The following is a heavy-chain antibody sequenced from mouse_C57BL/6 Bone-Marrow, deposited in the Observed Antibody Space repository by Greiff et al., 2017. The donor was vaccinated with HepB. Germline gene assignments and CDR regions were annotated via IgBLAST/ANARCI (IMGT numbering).Heavy chain of an antibody. V-gene: IGHV5-16*01. CDR2: INYDGSST. CDR1: GFTFSDYY. CDR3: ARDLDYFDY. Sequence: DVQLVESEGGLVQPGSSLKLSCTASGFTFSDYYMAWVRQVPEKGLEWVANINYDGSSTYYLDSLKSRFIISRDNAKNILYLQMSSLKSEDTATYYCARDLDYFDYWGPGTTLTVSS. J-gene: IGHJ2*01.